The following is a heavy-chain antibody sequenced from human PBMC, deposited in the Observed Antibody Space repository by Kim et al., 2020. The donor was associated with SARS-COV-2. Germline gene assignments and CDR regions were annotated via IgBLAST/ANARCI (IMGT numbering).Heavy chain of an antibody. J-gene: IGHJ6*02. CDR1: GYTFTSYA. V-gene: IGHV1-3*01. D-gene: IGHD3-9*01. Sequence: ASVKVSCKASGYTFTSYAMHWVRQAPGQRLEWMGWINAGNGNTKYSQKFQGRVTITRDTSASTAYMELSSLRSEDTAVYYCARDPTPVYYDILTGYYTLYYYGMDVWGQGTTVTVSS. CDR3: ARDPTPVYYDILTGYYTLYYYGMDV. CDR2: INAGNGNT.